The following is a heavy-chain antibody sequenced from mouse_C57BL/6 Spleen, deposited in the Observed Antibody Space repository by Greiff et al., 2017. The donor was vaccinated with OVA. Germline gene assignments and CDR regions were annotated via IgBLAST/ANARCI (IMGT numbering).Heavy chain of an antibody. J-gene: IGHJ2*01. CDR3: ARSREYYFDY. D-gene: IGHD1-1*01. CDR1: GYTFTDYY. CDR2: INPNNGGT. Sequence: EVKLQQSGPELVKPGASVKISCKASGYTFTDYYMNWVKQSHGKSLEWIGDINPNNGGTSYNQKFKGKATLTVDKSSSTAYMELRSLTSEDSAVYYCARSREYYFDYWGQGTTLTVSS. V-gene: IGHV1-26*01.